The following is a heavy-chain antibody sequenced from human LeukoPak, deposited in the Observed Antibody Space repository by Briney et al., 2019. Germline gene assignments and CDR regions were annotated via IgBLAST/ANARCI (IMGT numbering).Heavy chain of an antibody. CDR2: IRAYNGNT. V-gene: IGHV1-18*01. CDR1: GYTFTSYG. CDR3: ARVIWFGASGRYFQH. Sequence: ASVKVSCQASGYTFTSYGISWVRPAPGQGLEWMGWIRAYNGNTNYAQKLQGRVTMTTDTSTSTAYMELRSLRSDDTAVYYCARVIWFGASGRYFQHWGQGTLVTVSS. J-gene: IGHJ1*01. D-gene: IGHD3-10*01.